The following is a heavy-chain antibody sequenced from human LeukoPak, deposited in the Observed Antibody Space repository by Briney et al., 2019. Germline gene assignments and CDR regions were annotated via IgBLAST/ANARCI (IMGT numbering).Heavy chain of an antibody. V-gene: IGHV3-23*01. J-gene: IGHJ4*02. CDR3: AKAGSRQLEDY. Sequence: GGSLRLSCAASGFAFSDYAMSWVRQAPGKGLEWVSAVSASGASTYYADSVEGRFSISRENSKRTLYLQMNSLRGEDTAIYYCAKAGSRQLEDYWGQGTLVTSSS. CDR1: GFAFSDYA. CDR2: VSASGAST. D-gene: IGHD1-1*01.